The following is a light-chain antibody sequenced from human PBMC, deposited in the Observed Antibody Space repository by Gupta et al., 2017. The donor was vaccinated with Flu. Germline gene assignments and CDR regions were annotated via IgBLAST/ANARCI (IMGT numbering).Light chain of an antibody. V-gene: IGLV5-45*02. CDR3: MRWHSGSVAWV. CDR1: SGIDVSISR. CDR2: YKSDLDK. J-gene: IGLJ3*02. Sequence: QDVLTQPYSLSAPLGESASLTCTFRSGIDVSISRVFWYQRKAGSPPQFLLRYKSDLDKQQGSGVSSRRAGSTDVSANAGILVIARLQPEEEADYYCMRWHSGSVAWVFGGGTRLTVL.